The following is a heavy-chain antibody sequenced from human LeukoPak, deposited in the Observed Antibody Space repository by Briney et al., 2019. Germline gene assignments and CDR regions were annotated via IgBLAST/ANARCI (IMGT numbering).Heavy chain of an antibody. D-gene: IGHD6-13*01. J-gene: IGHJ4*02. CDR3: ARESPRYSSSWYDY. V-gene: IGHV3-74*01. CDR2: IETDGSST. Sequence: GGSLRLSCAASGFTFSSYWMHWVRQVPGKGLLWVARIETDGSSTAHADSVKGRFTISRDNAKNTLYLQMNSLRAEDTAVYYCARESPRYSSSWYDYWGQGTLVTVSS. CDR1: GFTFSSYW.